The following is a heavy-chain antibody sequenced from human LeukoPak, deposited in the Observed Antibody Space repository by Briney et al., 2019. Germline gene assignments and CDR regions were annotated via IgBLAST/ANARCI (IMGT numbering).Heavy chain of an antibody. Sequence: ASVKVSCKTSGYSFSGNTIHWVRQAPGQGLEWMGWIKPNSGGTDYAQKFQGRVTLTRDTSISTAYMDLSGLRSDDTAVYYCARAVYSSGCHDRGQGTLVTVSS. CDR1: GYSFSGNT. D-gene: IGHD6-25*01. V-gene: IGHV1-2*02. CDR2: IKPNSGGT. J-gene: IGHJ4*02. CDR3: ARAVYSSGCHD.